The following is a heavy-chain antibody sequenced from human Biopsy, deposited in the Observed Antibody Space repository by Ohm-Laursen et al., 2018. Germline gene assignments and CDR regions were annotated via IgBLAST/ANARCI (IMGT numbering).Heavy chain of an antibody. V-gene: IGHV3-48*01. Sequence: SLRLSCSASGFTFSSYSMNWVRQAPGKGLEWVSFISSGSSPIYYADSVKGRFTISRDDAKNLLYLQMNSLRAEDTAVYYCARGRTGGWGQGTLVTVSS. CDR1: GFTFSSYS. CDR3: ARGRTGG. J-gene: IGHJ4*02. CDR2: ISSGSSPI. D-gene: IGHD1/OR15-1a*01.